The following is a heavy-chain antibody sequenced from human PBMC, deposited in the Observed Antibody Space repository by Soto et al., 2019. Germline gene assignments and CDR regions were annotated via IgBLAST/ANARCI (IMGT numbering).Heavy chain of an antibody. V-gene: IGHV3-30*18. J-gene: IGHJ4*02. CDR3: ANLFPPMDTPMLIDV. D-gene: IGHD5-18*01. Sequence: QVQLVESGGGVVQPGRSLRLSCVGSGFTFTRYGMHWVRQAPGKGLEWVARISKDGFNQYYADSVKGRFSISRDNTKNTVFLQMTSLRPDDTAVYFCANLFPPMDTPMLIDVWGQGTPVTVSS. CDR1: GFTFTRYG. CDR2: ISKDGFNQ.